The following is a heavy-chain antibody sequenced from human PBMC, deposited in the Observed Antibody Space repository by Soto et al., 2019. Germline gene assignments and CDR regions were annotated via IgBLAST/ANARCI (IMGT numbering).Heavy chain of an antibody. J-gene: IGHJ6*02. CDR2: FDPEDGET. CDR3: ARAHYGDYGYGMDV. D-gene: IGHD4-17*01. CDR1: VYTLTELS. Sequence: ASVKVSCKVSVYTLTELSMHLVRLAPGKGLEWMGGFDPEDGETIYAQKFQGRVTMTEDTSTDTAYMELSSLRSEDTAVYYCARAHYGDYGYGMDVWGQGTTVTVSS. V-gene: IGHV1-24*01.